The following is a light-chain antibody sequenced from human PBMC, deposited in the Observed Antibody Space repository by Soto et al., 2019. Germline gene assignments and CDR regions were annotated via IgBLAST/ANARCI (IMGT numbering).Light chain of an antibody. CDR1: QSVGSNH. Sequence: EIVLTQSPGTLSLSPGERATLSCRASQSVGSNHLAWYQHRSGQAPRLLIYDTSRRATGITDRFSGSGSGTDFNLTISRLEPEDFAVYFCQQCGSSRVTFGPGTKVDIK. V-gene: IGKV3-20*01. CDR3: QQCGSSRVT. CDR2: DTS. J-gene: IGKJ3*01.